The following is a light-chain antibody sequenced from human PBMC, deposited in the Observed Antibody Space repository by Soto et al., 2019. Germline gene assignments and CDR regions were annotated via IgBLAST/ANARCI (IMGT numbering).Light chain of an antibody. CDR3: QQYNKWPIT. V-gene: IGKV3-15*01. J-gene: IGKJ5*01. CDR1: QSVNGGH. Sequence: EIVMTQSPATLSVSPGERATLSCRASQSVNGGHLAWFQQKPGQAPRLLIYGASTRATGIPARFSGSGSGTEFTLTISSLQSEGFAVYFCQQYNKWPITFGQGTRLEIK. CDR2: GAS.